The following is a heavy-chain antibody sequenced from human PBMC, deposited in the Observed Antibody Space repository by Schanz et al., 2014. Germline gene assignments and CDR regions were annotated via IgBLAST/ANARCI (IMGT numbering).Heavy chain of an antibody. Sequence: QVQLQESGPGLVKPSETLSLTCTVSGGSITGYYWSWIRQPPGKGLEWIGFISYRGVTNHNPSLKGEVPLSVATSKTQLSRKVNSVTAADTAVYYCARHYDAFDIWGQGTTVIVSS. CDR1: GGSITGYY. CDR2: ISYRGVT. V-gene: IGHV4-59*08. J-gene: IGHJ3*02. CDR3: ARHYDAFDI.